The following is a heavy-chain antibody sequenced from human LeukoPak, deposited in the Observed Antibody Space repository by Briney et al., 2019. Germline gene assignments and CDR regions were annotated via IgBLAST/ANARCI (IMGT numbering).Heavy chain of an antibody. CDR3: ARERPDGYTVDY. V-gene: IGHV3-53*01. CDR2: IYSGGRT. J-gene: IGHJ4*02. CDR1: GFNVSYKF. Sequence: GGSLRLSCAASGFNVSYKFMSWVRQAPGKGLEWVSTIYSGGRTYYADSVQGRFTISRDNSKNTVYLQMNSLRAEDTAVYFCARERPDGYTVDYWGQGTLVTVSS. D-gene: IGHD5-18*01.